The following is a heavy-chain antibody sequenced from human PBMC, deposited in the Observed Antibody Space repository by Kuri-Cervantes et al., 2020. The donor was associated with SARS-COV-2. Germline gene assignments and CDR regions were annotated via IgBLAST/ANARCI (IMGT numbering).Heavy chain of an antibody. Sequence: GGSLRLSCKASGGTFSSYAISWVRQAPGQGLEWMGRIIPILGTANYAQKFQGSVTITADKSTSTAYMELSSLRSEDTAVYYCARAKGTLGFFDYWGQGTLVTVSS. CDR1: GGTFSSYA. J-gene: IGHJ4*02. D-gene: IGHD1-7*01. CDR3: ARAKGTLGFFDY. V-gene: IGHV1-69*04. CDR2: IIPILGTA.